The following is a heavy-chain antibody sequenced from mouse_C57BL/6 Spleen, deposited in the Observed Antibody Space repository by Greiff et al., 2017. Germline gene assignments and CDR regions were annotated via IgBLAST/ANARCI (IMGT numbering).Heavy chain of an antibody. D-gene: IGHD3-2*02. CDR3: ARDLLDSSGYYYYAMDY. CDR1: GYSITSGYD. J-gene: IGHJ4*01. Sequence: EVQLVESGPGMVKPSQSLSLTCTVTGYSITSGYDWHWIRHFPGNKLEWMGYISYSGSTNYNPSLKSRISITHDTSKNHFFLKLNSVTTEDTATYYCARDLLDSSGYYYYAMDYWGQGTSVTVSS. V-gene: IGHV3-1*01. CDR2: ISYSGST.